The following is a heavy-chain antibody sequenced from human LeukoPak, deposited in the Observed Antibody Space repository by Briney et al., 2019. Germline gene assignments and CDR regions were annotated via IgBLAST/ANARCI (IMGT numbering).Heavy chain of an antibody. V-gene: IGHV4-39*07. CDR2: IYYSVNT. CDR3: AREYLELGTAMVTEWFDP. CDR1: GGSVSSNTYY. J-gene: IGHJ5*02. D-gene: IGHD5-18*01. Sequence: SETLSLTCTVSGGSVSSNTYYWGWIRQPPGKGLEWIGTIYYSVNTYYNPSLKSRVTISVDTSKNQFSLKLSSVTAADTAVYYCAREYLELGTAMVTEWFDPWGQGTLVTVSS.